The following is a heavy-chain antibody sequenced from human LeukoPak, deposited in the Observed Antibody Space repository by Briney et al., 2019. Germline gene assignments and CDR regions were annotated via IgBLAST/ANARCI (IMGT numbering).Heavy chain of an antibody. J-gene: IGHJ5*02. D-gene: IGHD3-22*01. CDR3: ARDRPAHYYDSSGYP. V-gene: IGHV4-61*02. Sequence: SETLSLTCTVSGGSISSGSYYWSWIRQPAGKGLEWIGRIYTSGSTNYNPSLKSRVTISVDTSKNQFSLKLSSVTAADTAVYYCARDRPAHYYDSSGYPWGQGTLVTVSS. CDR1: GGSISSGSYY. CDR2: IYTSGST.